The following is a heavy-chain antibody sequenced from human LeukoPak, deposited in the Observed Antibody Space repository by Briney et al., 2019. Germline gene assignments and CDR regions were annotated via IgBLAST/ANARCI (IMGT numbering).Heavy chain of an antibody. CDR3: ARGENPAMAYRYFDY. V-gene: IGHV1-69*04. CDR1: GGTFSSYA. J-gene: IGHJ4*02. CDR2: IIPILGIA. D-gene: IGHD5-18*01. Sequence: SVKVSCKASGGTFSSYAISWVRQAPGQGLEWMGRIIPILGIANYAQKFQGRVTITADKSTSTAYMELSSLRSEDTAVYYCARGENPAMAYRYFDYGGKGPLVTVSS.